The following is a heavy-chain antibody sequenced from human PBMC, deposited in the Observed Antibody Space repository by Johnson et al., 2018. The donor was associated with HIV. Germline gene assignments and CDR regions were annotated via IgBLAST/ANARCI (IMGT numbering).Heavy chain of an antibody. J-gene: IGHJ3*02. CDR1: GFTVSSYY. CDR3: ARDTWDAFDI. V-gene: IGHV3-53*05. Sequence: GGLIQPGGSLRLSCAASGFTVSSYYLSWVRQAPGTGLEWVSVIYSGGSTYYADSVKGRFTISRDNSKNTLYLQMNSLRAEDTAVYYCARDTWDAFDIWGQGTMVTVSS. CDR2: IYSGGST.